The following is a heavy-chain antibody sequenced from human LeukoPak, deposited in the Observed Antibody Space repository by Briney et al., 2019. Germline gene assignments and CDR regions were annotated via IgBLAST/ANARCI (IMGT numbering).Heavy chain of an antibody. Sequence: PSQTLSLTCAVSGGSISSGGYSWSWIRQPPGKGLEWIGYIYHSGSTYYNPSLKSRVTISVDRSKNQFSLKLSSVTAADTAVYYCARGGDGGYEIDTKGMDVWGKGTTVTVSS. J-gene: IGHJ6*04. CDR1: GGSISSGGYS. CDR2: IYHSGST. CDR3: ARGGDGGYEIDTKGMDV. D-gene: IGHD5-12*01. V-gene: IGHV4-30-2*01.